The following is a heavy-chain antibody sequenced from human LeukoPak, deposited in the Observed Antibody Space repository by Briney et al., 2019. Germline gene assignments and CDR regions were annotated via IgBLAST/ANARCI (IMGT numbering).Heavy chain of an antibody. J-gene: IGHJ4*02. Sequence: PSETLSLTCTVSGGSISSYYWSWIRQPPGKGLEWIGYIYYSGSTNYNPSLKSRVTISVDTSKNQFSLKLSSVTAADTAVYYCASLGGRYGGTPRGDFDYWGQGTLVTVSS. D-gene: IGHD2-15*01. CDR1: GGSISSYY. CDR2: IYYSGST. CDR3: ASLGGRYGGTPRGDFDY. V-gene: IGHV4-59*12.